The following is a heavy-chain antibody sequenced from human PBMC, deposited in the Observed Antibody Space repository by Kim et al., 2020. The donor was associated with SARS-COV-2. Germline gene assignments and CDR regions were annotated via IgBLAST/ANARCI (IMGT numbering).Heavy chain of an antibody. J-gene: IGHJ1*01. D-gene: IGHD6-19*01. CDR1: GFTFSNYG. CDR2: VSYDGSDK. Sequence: GGSLRLSCAASGFTFSNYGMHWVRQAPGKGLEWVALVSYDGSDKYYADSVKGRFTISRDNSKNTLYLQMNSLRAEDTAVYYCAREWLVWGEIEYFHHWGQGTLVTVSS. V-gene: IGHV3-30*03. CDR3: AREWLVWGEIEYFHH.